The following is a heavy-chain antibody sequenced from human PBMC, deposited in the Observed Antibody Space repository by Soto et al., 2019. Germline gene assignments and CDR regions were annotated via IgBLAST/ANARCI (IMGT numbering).Heavy chain of an antibody. CDR3: ARGGLFGYYDFWSGTDSRGGMDV. J-gene: IGHJ6*02. CDR2: IYYSGST. Sequence: KASETLSLTCTVSGGSISSGGYYWSWIRQHPGKGLEWIGYIYYSGSTYYNPSLKSRVTISVDTSKNQFSLKLSSVTAADTAVYYCARGGLFGYYDFWSGTDSRGGMDVWGQGTTVPVSS. V-gene: IGHV4-31*03. CDR1: GGSISSGGYY. D-gene: IGHD3-3*01.